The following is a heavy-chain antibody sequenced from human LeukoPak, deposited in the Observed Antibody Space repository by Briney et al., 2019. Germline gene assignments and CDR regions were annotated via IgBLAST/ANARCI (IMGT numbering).Heavy chain of an antibody. CDR1: GGSISTYY. CDR2: IYYRGST. V-gene: IGHV4-59*01. J-gene: IGHJ4*02. D-gene: IGHD1-7*01. CDR3: ARGSRELYYFDY. Sequence: PSETLSLTCTVSGGSISTYYWSWIRQPPGKRLEWIGYIYYRGSTNYNPSLKSRVTISVDASKTQFSLKLNSVTAADTAVYYCARGSRELYYFDYWGQGTLVTVSS.